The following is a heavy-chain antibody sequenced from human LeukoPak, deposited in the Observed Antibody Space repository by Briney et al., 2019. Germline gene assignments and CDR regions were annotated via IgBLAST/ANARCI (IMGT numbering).Heavy chain of an antibody. CDR3: ASGGYSYGYYYYYGMDV. CDR2: IYYSGST. J-gene: IGHJ6*01. CDR1: GGSVSSGSYY. V-gene: IGHV4-61*01. Sequence: PSETLSLTCTVSGGSVSSGSYYWSWIRQPPGKGLEWIGYIYYSGSTNYNPSLKSRVTISVDTSKNQFSLKLSSVTAADTAVYYCASGGYSYGYYYYYGMDVWGQGTTVTVSS. D-gene: IGHD5-18*01.